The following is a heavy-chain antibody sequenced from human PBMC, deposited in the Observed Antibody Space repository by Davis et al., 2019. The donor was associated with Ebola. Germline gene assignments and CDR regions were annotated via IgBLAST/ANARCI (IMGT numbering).Heavy chain of an antibody. V-gene: IGHV3-15*01. Sequence: PGGSLRLSCAASGFSFSQAWMSWVRQAPGKGLEWVGRIKTKTDGETTDYAAPVRARFTVSRDDSKNTLYLQMNSLKTDDTGVYYCTTGPGSPAKYWGQGTLVTVSS. CDR3: TTGPGSPAKY. CDR1: GFSFSQAW. D-gene: IGHD6-25*01. J-gene: IGHJ4*02. CDR2: IKTKTDGETT.